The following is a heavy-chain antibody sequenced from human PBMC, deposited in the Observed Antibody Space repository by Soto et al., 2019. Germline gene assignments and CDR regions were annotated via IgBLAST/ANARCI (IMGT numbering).Heavy chain of an antibody. V-gene: IGHV4-31*03. CDR1: GGSISSGGYY. CDR2: IYYSGST. J-gene: IGHJ4*02. Sequence: SETLSLTCTVSGGSISSGGYYWSWIRQHPGKGLEWIGYIYYSGSTYYNPSLKSRVTISVDTSKNQFSLKLSSVTAADTAVYYCARSVGALNYVSSVYYLAPPRTTTIFDYRGQGPLVTVS. D-gene: IGHD3-22*01. CDR3: ARSVGALNYVSSVYYLAPPRTTTIFDY.